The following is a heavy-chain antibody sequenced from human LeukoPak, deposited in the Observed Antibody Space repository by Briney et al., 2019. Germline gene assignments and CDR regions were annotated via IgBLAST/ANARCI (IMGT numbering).Heavy chain of an antibody. CDR3: ARGPGYCSGDSCYSAPNYYYYGGMDV. Sequence: PSETLSLTCTVSGGSISSYYWSWIRQSPGKGLGWIGEINHNGRTNYHPSLKSRVSISIDTSKNQFSLKLSSVTAADTAVYYCARGPGYCSGDSCYSAPNYYYYGGMDVWGQGTTVTVSS. V-gene: IGHV4-34*01. J-gene: IGHJ6*02. D-gene: IGHD2-15*01. CDR1: GGSISSYY. CDR2: INHNGRT.